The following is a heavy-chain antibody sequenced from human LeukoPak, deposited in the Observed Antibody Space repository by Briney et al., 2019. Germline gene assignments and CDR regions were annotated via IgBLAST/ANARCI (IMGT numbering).Heavy chain of an antibody. CDR3: ARDAGKTPYHYDSSGSYYYYYMDV. V-gene: IGHV1-18*01. Sequence: ASVKVSCKASGYTFTSYGISWVRQAPGQGLEWMGWISAYNGNSNYAQKLQGRVTMTTDTSTSTGYMELRSLRSDDTAVYYCARDAGKTPYHYDSSGSYYYYYMDVWGKGTTVTVSS. CDR1: GYTFTSYG. D-gene: IGHD3-22*01. CDR2: ISAYNGNS. J-gene: IGHJ6*03.